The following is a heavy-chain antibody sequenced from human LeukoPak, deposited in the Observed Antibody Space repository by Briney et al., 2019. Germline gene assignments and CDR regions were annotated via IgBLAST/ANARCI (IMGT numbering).Heavy chain of an antibody. CDR1: GFTFSSYS. D-gene: IGHD3-10*01. Sequence: PGGSLRLSCAASGFTFSSYSMNWVRQAPGKGLEWVSFISSSSSYIYYADPVKGRFTISRDNAKNSLYLQMNSLRAEDTAVYYCARVEYGSGSYHIDYWGQGTLVTVSS. J-gene: IGHJ4*02. CDR3: ARVEYGSGSYHIDY. V-gene: IGHV3-21*01. CDR2: ISSSSSYI.